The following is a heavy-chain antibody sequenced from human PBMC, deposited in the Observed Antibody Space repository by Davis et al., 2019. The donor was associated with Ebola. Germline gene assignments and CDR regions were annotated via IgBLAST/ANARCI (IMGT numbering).Heavy chain of an antibody. D-gene: IGHD1-26*01. Sequence: MPSETLSLTCTVSGGSISGYFWSWIRQPPGKGLEWIGYIYYTGSTDYNPSLKSRVTISLVPSKNQFSLKLNSVTAADTAVYYCARAGKEWELSSAYWGQGNLVTVSS. CDR1: GGSISGYF. J-gene: IGHJ4*02. CDR2: IYYTGST. V-gene: IGHV4-59*01. CDR3: ARAGKEWELSSAY.